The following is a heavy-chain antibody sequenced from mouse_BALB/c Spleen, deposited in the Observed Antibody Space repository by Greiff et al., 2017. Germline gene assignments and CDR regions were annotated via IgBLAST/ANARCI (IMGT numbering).Heavy chain of an antibody. J-gene: IGHJ3*01. V-gene: IGHV5-6*02. CDR1: GFTFSSYG. D-gene: IGHD2-1*01. Sequence: DVKLVESGGDLVKPGGSLKLSCAASGFTFSSYGMSWVRQTPDKRLEWVATISSGGSYTYYPDSVKGRFTISRDNAKNTLYLQMSSLKSEDTAMYYCARHRDGNYVFAYWGQGTLVTVSA. CDR2: ISSGGSYT. CDR3: ARHRDGNYVFAY.